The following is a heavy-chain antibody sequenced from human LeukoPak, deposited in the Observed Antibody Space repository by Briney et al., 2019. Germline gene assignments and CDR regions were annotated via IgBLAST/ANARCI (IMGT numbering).Heavy chain of an antibody. CDR2: ISYDGSNK. CDR3: TTGRIDWFSIDY. Sequence: GRSLRLSCAASGFTFSSYGMHWVRQAPGKGLEWVAVISYDGSNKYYADSVKGRFTISRDNSKNTLYLQMNSLRAEDTAVYYCTTGRIDWFSIDYWGQGTLVTVSS. V-gene: IGHV3-30*03. J-gene: IGHJ4*02. CDR1: GFTFSSYG. D-gene: IGHD3-9*01.